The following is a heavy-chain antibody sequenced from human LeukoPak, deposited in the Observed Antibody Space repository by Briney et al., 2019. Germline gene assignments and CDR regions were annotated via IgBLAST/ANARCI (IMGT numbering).Heavy chain of an antibody. CDR1: GFTFSSYS. CDR2: ISSSSSYI. D-gene: IGHD3-9*01. V-gene: IGHV3-21*01. CDR3: VGYYDILTGYY. J-gene: IGHJ4*02. Sequence: GRSLRLSCAASGFTFSSYSMNWVRQAPGKGLVWVSSISSSSSYIYYADSVKGRFTISRDNAKNSLYLQMNSLRAEDTAVYYCVGYYDILTGYYWGQGTLVTVSS.